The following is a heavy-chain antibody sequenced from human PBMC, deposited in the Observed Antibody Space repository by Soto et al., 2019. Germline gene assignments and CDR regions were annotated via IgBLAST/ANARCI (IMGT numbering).Heavy chain of an antibody. CDR1: GYSFAGYW. J-gene: IGHJ4*02. V-gene: IGHV5-10-1*01. CDR3: ARQIYDSDTGPNFQYYFDS. Sequence: PWESLKISCKGSGYSFAGYWISFLRHNPFKCREWMVRIDPSDSQTYYSPSFRGHVTISVTKSITTVFLQWSSLRASDTAMYYCARQIYDSDTGPNFQYYFDSWGQGTPVTVSS. CDR2: IDPSDSQT. D-gene: IGHD3-22*01.